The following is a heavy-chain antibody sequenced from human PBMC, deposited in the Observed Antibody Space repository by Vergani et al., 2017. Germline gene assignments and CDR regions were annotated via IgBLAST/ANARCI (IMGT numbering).Heavy chain of an antibody. Sequence: QVQLQESGPGLVKTSQTLSLTCAVSGASIMKRGGYYWTWIRQPAGKGLEWIGRSYYTGRTNYNPTLESRVTMSVDTSKNQFSLNLRSVSAADTAVYFFARADFSTNWYGQSFNVDFWGPGALVTVSS. CDR1: GASIMKRGGYY. V-gene: IGHV4-61*02. J-gene: IGHJ4*02. CDR3: ARADFSTNWYGQSFNVDF. CDR2: SYYTGRT. D-gene: IGHD6-13*01.